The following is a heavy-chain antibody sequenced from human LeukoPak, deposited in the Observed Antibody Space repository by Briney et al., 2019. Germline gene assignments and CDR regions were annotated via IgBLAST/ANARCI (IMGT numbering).Heavy chain of an antibody. CDR1: GGSFSGYY. D-gene: IGHD3-3*01. J-gene: IGHJ5*02. V-gene: IGHV4-34*01. Sequence: SSETLSLTCAVYGGSFSGYYWSWIRQPPGKGLEWIGEINHSGSTNYNPSLKSRVTISVDTSKNQFSLKLSSVTAADTAVYYCARVTGRVNWFDPWGQGTLVTVSS. CDR2: INHSGST. CDR3: ARVTGRVNWFDP.